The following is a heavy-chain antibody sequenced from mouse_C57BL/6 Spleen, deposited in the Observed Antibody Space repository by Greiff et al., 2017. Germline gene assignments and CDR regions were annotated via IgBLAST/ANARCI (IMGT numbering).Heavy chain of an antibody. Sequence: VQLQQSGPGMVKPSQSLSLTCTVTGYSITSGYDWHWIRHFPGNKLEWMGYISYSGSTNYNPSLKSRISITHDTSKNHFFLKLNSVTTEDTATYYCARGDYGTDAMDYWGQGTSVTVSS. CDR1: GYSITSGYD. D-gene: IGHD1-1*01. V-gene: IGHV3-1*01. J-gene: IGHJ4*01. CDR3: ARGDYGTDAMDY. CDR2: ISYSGST.